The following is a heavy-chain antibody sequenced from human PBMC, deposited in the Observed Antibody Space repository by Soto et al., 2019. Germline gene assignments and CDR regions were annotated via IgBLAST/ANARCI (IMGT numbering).Heavy chain of an antibody. J-gene: IGHJ4*02. D-gene: IGHD6-19*01. CDR1: GFTFSNFA. Sequence: PGGSLRLSCAASGFTFSNFAMSWVRQAPGKGLEWVSLISGSGASTSYADSVKGRFTVSRDNSKNTLYLQMNTLRADDTAVYYCAIDRSYSSDWAVTPFDERGQGTLVTVSS. CDR3: AIDRSYSSDWAVTPFDE. CDR2: ISGSGAST. V-gene: IGHV3-23*01.